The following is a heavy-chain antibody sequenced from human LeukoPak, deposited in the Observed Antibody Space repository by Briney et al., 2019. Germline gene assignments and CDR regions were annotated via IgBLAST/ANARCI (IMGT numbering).Heavy chain of an antibody. D-gene: IGHD3-22*01. J-gene: IGHJ4*02. CDR1: GFTFSSYW. CDR3: AREGEYYYDSSGYYYVY. CDR2: IKQDGSEK. Sequence: GGSLRLSCAASGFTFSSYWMSWVRQAPGKGLEWVANIKQDGSEKYYVDSVKGRFTISRDNAKNSLYLQMNSLRAEDTAVYYRAREGEYYYDSSGYYYVYWGQGTLVTVSS. V-gene: IGHV3-7*01.